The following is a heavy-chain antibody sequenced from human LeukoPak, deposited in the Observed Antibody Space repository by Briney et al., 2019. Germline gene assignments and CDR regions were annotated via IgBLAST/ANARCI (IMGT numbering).Heavy chain of an antibody. CDR3: ASAPSSPPDY. V-gene: IGHV3-48*03. D-gene: IGHD1-26*01. J-gene: IGHJ4*02. CDR1: GFTFSSYE. CDR2: ISSSGSTI. Sequence: QPGGSLRLSCAASGFTFSSYEMNWVRQAPGKGLEWVSYISSSGSTIYYADSMKGRFTISRDNAKNSPYLQMNSLRAEDTAVYYCASAPSSPPDYWGQGTLVTVSS.